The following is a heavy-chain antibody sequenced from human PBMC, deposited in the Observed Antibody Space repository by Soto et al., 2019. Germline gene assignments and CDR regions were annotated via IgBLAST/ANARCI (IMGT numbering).Heavy chain of an antibody. CDR1: GGSFSGYY. Sequence: QVQLQQWGAGLLKPSETLSLTCAVYGGSFSGYYWSWIRQPPGKGLEWIGEINHSGSTNYNPSLKSRVTIAVDKSKNQFSLKLSSVTAADTAVYYCARPIVAARRTPFDYWGQGTLVTVSS. CDR2: INHSGST. D-gene: IGHD6-6*01. CDR3: ARPIVAARRTPFDY. V-gene: IGHV4-34*01. J-gene: IGHJ4*02.